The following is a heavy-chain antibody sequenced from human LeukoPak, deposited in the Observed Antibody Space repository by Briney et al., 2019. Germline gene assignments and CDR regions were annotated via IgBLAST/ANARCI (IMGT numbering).Heavy chain of an antibody. Sequence: HSGGSLRLSCAASGFTFSSYGMHWVRQAPGKGLEWVAVISYEGSNKYSADSVKGRFTISRDNSKNTLYLQMNSLRAEDTAVYYCAKDDSGYCSGGRCPYDYYYGMDVWGQGTTVTVSS. CDR1: GFTFSSYG. CDR3: AKDDSGYCSGGRCPYDYYYGMDV. J-gene: IGHJ6*02. V-gene: IGHV3-30*18. CDR2: ISYEGSNK. D-gene: IGHD2-15*01.